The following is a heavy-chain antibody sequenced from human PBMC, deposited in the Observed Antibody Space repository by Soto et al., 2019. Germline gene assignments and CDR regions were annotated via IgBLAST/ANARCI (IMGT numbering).Heavy chain of an antibody. J-gene: IGHJ6*02. Sequence: PRWSLRLSCSASVFSFSTYSMSWFRQAPGKGLEWVSSLSGTGRSTYYADSVKGRFTISRDNPKNTLYLQMNSLRVGDTGVYYCARPPHGMDVWGQGTTVTVSS. V-gene: IGHV3-23*01. CDR1: VFSFSTYS. CDR2: LSGTGRST. CDR3: ARPPHGMDV.